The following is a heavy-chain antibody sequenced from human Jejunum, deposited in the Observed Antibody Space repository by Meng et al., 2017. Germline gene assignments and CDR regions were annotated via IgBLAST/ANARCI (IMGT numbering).Heavy chain of an antibody. CDR2: IFSGGNT. D-gene: IGHD1-26*01. CDR1: GFTFSPYA. CDR3: AKVFQSSRGTWASYRSYGMDV. V-gene: IGHV3-23*01. Sequence: GESLKISCAASGFTFSPYAMSWVRQAPGKGLEWVSIIFSGGNTNYADSVKGRFTIFRDNSRDTVYLQMNSLRAEDTAVYYCAKVFQSSRGTWASYRSYGMDVWGRGTTVTVSS. J-gene: IGHJ6*02.